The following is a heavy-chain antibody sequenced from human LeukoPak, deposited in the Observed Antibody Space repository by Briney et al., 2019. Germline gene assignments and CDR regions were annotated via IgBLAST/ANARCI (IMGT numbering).Heavy chain of an antibody. D-gene: IGHD4-23*01. V-gene: IGHV4-4*07. CDR1: GGSISSYY. CDR3: ARGGGNSSYYYYYMDV. CDR2: IYTSGST. Sequence: SETLSLTCTVSGGSISSYYWSWIRQPAGKGLEWIGRIYTSGSTNYSPSLKSRVTMSVDTSKNQFSLKLSSVTAADTAVYYCARGGGNSSYYYYYMDVWGKGTTVTVSS. J-gene: IGHJ6*03.